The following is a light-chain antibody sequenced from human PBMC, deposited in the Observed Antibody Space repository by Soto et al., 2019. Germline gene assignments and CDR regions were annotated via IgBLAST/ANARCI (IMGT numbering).Light chain of an antibody. Sequence: IQLTQSPSSLSASVGDRVTITCRTSQKVNRDLNWYQEQPGKAPKLLIYAASILQSGVPSRFSVRGSGTQFTLAISSPQPEDFTPNYCQQSYGFTQPFGSRNKVESK. V-gene: IGKV1-39*01. CDR3: QQSYGFTQP. CDR1: QKVNRD. CDR2: AAS. J-gene: IGKJ4*02.